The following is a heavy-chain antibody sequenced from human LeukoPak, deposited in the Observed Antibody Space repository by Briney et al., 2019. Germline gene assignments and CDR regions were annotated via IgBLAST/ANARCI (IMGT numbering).Heavy chain of an antibody. V-gene: IGHV1-3*01. CDR2: INVGNGNT. CDR1: GGTFSSYA. Sequence: ASVTVSCRASGGTFSSYAISWVRQAPGQGLEWMGWINVGNGNTKYSQKFQGRVTITRDTSASTAYMELSSLRFEDTAVYYCARAENWFDPWGQGTLVTVSS. CDR3: ARAENWFDP. J-gene: IGHJ5*02.